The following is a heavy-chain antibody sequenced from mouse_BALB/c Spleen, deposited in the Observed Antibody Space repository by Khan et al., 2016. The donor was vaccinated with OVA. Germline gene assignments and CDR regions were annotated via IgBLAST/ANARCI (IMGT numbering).Heavy chain of an antibody. CDR2: INPTSGYT. D-gene: IGHD2-14*01. V-gene: IGHV1-7*01. J-gene: IGHJ2*01. CDR1: GYTFTTYW. CDR3: GRDRIDY. Sequence: QVQLKQSGTELAKPGASVKMSCKASGYTFTTYWMHWVKQRPGQGLEWIGYINPTSGYTDYNEKFKDKATLSADTSSSTAYMQLSSLTSEDAAVDCCGRDRIDYWGQGTTLTVSS.